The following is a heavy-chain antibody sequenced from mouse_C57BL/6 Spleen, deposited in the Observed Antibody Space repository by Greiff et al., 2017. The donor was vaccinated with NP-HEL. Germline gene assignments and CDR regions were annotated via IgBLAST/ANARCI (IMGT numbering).Heavy chain of an antibody. D-gene: IGHD1-1*01. J-gene: IGHJ1*03. CDR3: ARGFYYYGSSPCFDV. Sequence: VKLQQSDAELVKPGASVKISCKVSGYTFTDHTIHWMKQRPEQGLEWIGYIYPRDGSTKYNEKFKGKATLTADKSSSTAYMQLNSLTSEDSAVYFCARGFYYYGSSPCFDVWGTGTTVTVSS. CDR2: IYPRDGST. CDR1: GYTFTDHT. V-gene: IGHV1-78*01.